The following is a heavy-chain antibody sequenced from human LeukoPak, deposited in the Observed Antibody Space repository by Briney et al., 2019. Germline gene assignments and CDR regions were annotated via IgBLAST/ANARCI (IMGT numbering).Heavy chain of an antibody. D-gene: IGHD2-8*01. CDR2: IKDDGTTT. Sequence: GGSPRLSCAASGFTFSNSWTHWVRQAPGKGLMWVSGIKDDGTTTFYADSVKGRFSISIDSAKNTLYLQMNSLTVDDSGVYYCGGVFDFWGQGALVTVSS. V-gene: IGHV3-74*01. CDR1: GFTFSNSW. CDR3: GGVFDF. J-gene: IGHJ4*02.